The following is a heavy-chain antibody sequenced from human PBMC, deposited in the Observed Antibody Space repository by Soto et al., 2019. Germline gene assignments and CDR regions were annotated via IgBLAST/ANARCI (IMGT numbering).Heavy chain of an antibody. V-gene: IGHV3-23*01. CDR2: ISGSGDTP. CDR3: AKDDMVRADY. Sequence: GGSLRLSCAASGFTFSGYAMSWVRQAPGKGLEWVSTISGSGDTPYYADSVKGRFTISRDNSKSTLYLQMNSLRADDTAVYYCAKDDMVRADYWGQGTLVTVSS. D-gene: IGHD2-21*01. J-gene: IGHJ4*02. CDR1: GFTFSGYA.